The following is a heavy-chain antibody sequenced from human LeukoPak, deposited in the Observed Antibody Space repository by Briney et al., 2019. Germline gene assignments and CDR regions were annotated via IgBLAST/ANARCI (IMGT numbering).Heavy chain of an antibody. D-gene: IGHD6-19*01. J-gene: IGHJ4*02. CDR2: IRSDGSNK. V-gene: IGHV3-30*02. Sequence: GGSLRLSCAASGFTFSNYGIHWVRQAPGKGLEWVTFIRSDGSNKYYADSVKGRFTISRDNSKNTLYLQMNSLRAEDTAVYYCAKWGVSGALDYWGQGTLVTVSS. CDR1: GFTFSNYG. CDR3: AKWGVSGALDY.